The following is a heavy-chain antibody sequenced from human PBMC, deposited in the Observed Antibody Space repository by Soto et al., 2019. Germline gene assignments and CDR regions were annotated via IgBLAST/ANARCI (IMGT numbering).Heavy chain of an antibody. CDR3: AKDKARSPSSGYDY. D-gene: IGHD3-22*01. J-gene: IGHJ4*02. CDR2: ISGSGGST. Sequence: GGFLSPPWGASWFTFSNLGISRVRQAKGKGLEWVSAISGSGGSTYYADSVKGRFTISRDNSKNTLYLQMNSLRAEDTAVYYCAKDKARSPSSGYDYWGQGTLVTVSS. CDR1: WFTFSNLG. V-gene: IGHV3-23*01.